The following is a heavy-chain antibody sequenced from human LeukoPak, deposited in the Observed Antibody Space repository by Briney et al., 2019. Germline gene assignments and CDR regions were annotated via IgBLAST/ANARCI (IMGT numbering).Heavy chain of an antibody. CDR2: IYYSGST. D-gene: IGHD6-13*01. CDR3: ARALAAAATGPWFDP. Sequence: SETLSLTCTVSGGSISSYDWSWIRQPPGKGLEWIGYIYYSGSTNYNPSLKSRVTISVDTSKNQFSLKLSSVTAADTAVYYCARALAAAATGPWFDPWGQGTLVTVSS. J-gene: IGHJ5*02. V-gene: IGHV4-59*01. CDR1: GGSISSYD.